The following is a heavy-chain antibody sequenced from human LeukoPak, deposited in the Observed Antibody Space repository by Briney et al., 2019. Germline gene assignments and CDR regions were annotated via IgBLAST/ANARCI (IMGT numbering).Heavy chain of an antibody. Sequence: PGGSLRLSCVSSGFTFRSYTMSWVRQAPGKGLEWVSSASGSESRTYYADSVKGRFTISRDNSKNTMYLQMNSLRAEDTALYYCAKTVASTGWNYFDYWGQGTLVTVSS. V-gene: IGHV3-23*01. J-gene: IGHJ4*02. CDR3: AKTVASTGWNYFDY. D-gene: IGHD2-8*02. CDR2: ASGSESRT. CDR1: GFTFRSYT.